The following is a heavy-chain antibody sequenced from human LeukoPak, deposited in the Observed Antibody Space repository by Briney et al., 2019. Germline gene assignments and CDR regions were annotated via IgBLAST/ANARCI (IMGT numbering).Heavy chain of an antibody. J-gene: IGHJ2*01. CDR2: IYYSGST. CDR1: GGSISSYY. V-gene: IGHV4-59*01. D-gene: IGHD6-13*01. CDR3: ARGRIYSSSWSRGRYFDL. Sequence: SETLSLTCTVSGGSISSYYWSWIRQPPGKGLEWIGYIYYSGSTNYNPSFKSRVTISVDTSKNQFSLKLSSVTAADTAVYYCARGRIYSSSWSRGRYFDLWGRGTLVTVSS.